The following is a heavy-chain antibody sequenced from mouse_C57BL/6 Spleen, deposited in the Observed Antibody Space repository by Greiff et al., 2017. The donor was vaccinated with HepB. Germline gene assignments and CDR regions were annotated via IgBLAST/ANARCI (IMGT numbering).Heavy chain of an antibody. CDR3: ARDEYYGSSYGRYFDV. J-gene: IGHJ1*03. CDR1: GYSITSGYY. V-gene: IGHV3-6*01. CDR2: ISYDGSN. D-gene: IGHD1-1*01. Sequence: EVKLVESGPGLVKPSQSLSLTCSVTGYSITSGYYWNWIRQFPGNKLEWMGYISYDGSNNYNPSLKNRISITRDTSKNQFFLKLNSVTTEDTATYYCARDEYYGSSYGRYFDVWGTGTTVTVSS.